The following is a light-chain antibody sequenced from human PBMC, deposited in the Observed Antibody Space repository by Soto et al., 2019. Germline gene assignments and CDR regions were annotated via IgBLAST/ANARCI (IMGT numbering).Light chain of an antibody. V-gene: IGLV2-14*03. Sequence: QSVLTQPASVSGFPGQSITISCTGTSSDIGGYDYVSWYQQHPGKAPKLIIYDVSGRPSGVSNRFSGSKSANTASLTISGLQAEDEADYHCSSYPSTSAPYVFGTGTKVTVL. CDR1: SSDIGGYDY. CDR2: DVS. CDR3: SSYPSTSAPYV. J-gene: IGLJ1*01.